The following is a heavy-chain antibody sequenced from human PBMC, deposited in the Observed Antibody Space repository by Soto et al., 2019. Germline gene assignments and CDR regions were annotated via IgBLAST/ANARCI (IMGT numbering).Heavy chain of an antibody. CDR2: INPSGST. CDR1: DGSFSDYF. J-gene: IGHJ3*02. V-gene: IGHV4-34*01. CDR3: ARSHGILDI. Sequence: QVQLQQWGAGLLKPSETLSLTCAVYDGSFSDYFWSWIRQPPGKGLEWIGEINPSGSTNNNPSLKSRVTISVDTSKKQFSLKLCSVTAADTAVYYCARSHGILDIWGQGTVVSVSS.